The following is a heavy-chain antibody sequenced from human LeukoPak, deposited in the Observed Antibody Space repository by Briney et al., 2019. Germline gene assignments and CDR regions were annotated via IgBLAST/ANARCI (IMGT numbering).Heavy chain of an antibody. CDR3: AKGSDVLRFLEWLLDY. CDR1: GFTVSSNY. J-gene: IGHJ4*02. D-gene: IGHD3-3*01. CDR2: INSGGST. Sequence: GGSLRLSCAASGFTVSSNYMSWVRQAPGKGLEWASVINSGGSTYYADSVKGRFTISRDNSKNTLYLQMNSLRAEDTAVYYCAKGSDVLRFLEWLLDYWGQGTLVTVSS. V-gene: IGHV3-53*01.